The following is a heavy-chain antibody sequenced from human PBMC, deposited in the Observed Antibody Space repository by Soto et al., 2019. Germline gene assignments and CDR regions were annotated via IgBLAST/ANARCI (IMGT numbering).Heavy chain of an antibody. CDR2: IYYSGST. V-gene: IGHV4-59*08. Sequence: QVQLQESGPGLVKPSETLSLTCTVSGGSISSYYWSWIRQPPGKGLEWIGYIYYSGSTNYNPSLRSRAPRSVDPPKNQSPLKLSSVTAADTAVYYCARLEYSGRPDWFDPWGQGTLVTVSS. J-gene: IGHJ5*02. CDR3: ARLEYSGRPDWFDP. CDR1: GGSISSYY. D-gene: IGHD1-26*01.